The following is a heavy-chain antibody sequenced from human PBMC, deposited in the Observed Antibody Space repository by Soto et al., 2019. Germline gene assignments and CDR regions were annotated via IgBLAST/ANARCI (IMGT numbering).Heavy chain of an antibody. CDR1: GGSISSDS. Sequence: QVQLQESGPGLVKPSETLSLTCTVSGGSISSDSWSWIRQPAGKGLEWIGRVYTSGSTSYNPSLKRRVTMSVDTSKSQFSLKLTSVTAADTAVYFCARDRGDYWGQGTLVTVSS. CDR3: ARDRGDY. D-gene: IGHD3-10*01. CDR2: VYTSGST. J-gene: IGHJ4*02. V-gene: IGHV4-4*07.